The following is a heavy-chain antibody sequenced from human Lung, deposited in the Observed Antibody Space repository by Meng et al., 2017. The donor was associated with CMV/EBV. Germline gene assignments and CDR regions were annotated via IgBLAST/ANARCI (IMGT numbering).Heavy chain of an antibody. D-gene: IGHD2-2*01. J-gene: IGHJ6*02. V-gene: IGHV3-23*01. Sequence: GGSLRLXXVASGFTFSTYGMSWVRQAPGKGLEWVSVIRGSDGSTHYADSAKGRFTISRDNSKNTLFLQMNSLRADDTAVYYCAEDRCGRASCSLGMDVWGQGXTVTVSS. CDR3: AEDRCGRASCSLGMDV. CDR1: GFTFSTYG. CDR2: IRGSDGST.